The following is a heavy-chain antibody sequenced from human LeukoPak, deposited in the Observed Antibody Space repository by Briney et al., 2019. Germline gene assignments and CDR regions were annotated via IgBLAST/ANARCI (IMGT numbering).Heavy chain of an antibody. Sequence: GGSLRLSCAVSGLTISKYWMNWVRQAPGKGLEWVAKIEQDGKGKEYVDSVKGRFTISRDKSKNSLHMQMNSLRAEDTAVYYCARGGSGGSMDHWGQGTLVTVSS. J-gene: IGHJ4*02. CDR2: IEQDGKGK. V-gene: IGHV3-7*01. CDR3: ARGGSGGSMDH. D-gene: IGHD6-19*01. CDR1: GLTISKYW.